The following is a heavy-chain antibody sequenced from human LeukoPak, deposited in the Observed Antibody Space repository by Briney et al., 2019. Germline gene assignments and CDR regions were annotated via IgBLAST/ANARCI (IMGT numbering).Heavy chain of an antibody. Sequence: GGSLRLSCAASGFTFSSYGMHWVRQAPGKGLEWVAFIRYDGSTKYYADSVKGRFTISRDNSKNTLYLQMNSLRAEDTAVYYCAKAPPVVAATPGLADYWGQGTLVTVSS. V-gene: IGHV3-30*02. CDR1: GFTFSSYG. CDR3: AKAPPVVAATPGLADY. CDR2: IRYDGSTK. D-gene: IGHD2-15*01. J-gene: IGHJ4*02.